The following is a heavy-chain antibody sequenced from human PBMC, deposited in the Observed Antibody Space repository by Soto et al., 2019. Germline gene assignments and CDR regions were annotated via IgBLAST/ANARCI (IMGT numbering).Heavy chain of an antibody. CDR3: ARGSLAPDY. J-gene: IGHJ4*02. D-gene: IGHD1-26*01. V-gene: IGHV4-4*07. CDR2: IYTSGST. CDR1: GASLNNYY. Sequence: PSETLSLTCTVPGASLNNYYWSWARQPAGKGLEWVGRIYTSGSTNYNPSLESRVTMSVDTSKNQFSLKLSSVTAADTAVYYCARGSLAPDYWGQGTLVTVSS.